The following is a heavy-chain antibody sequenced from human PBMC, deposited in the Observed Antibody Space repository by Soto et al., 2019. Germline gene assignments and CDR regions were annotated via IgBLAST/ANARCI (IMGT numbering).Heavy chain of an antibody. CDR1: GGSVNGYY. Sequence: QVHLQQWGAGLLKPSETLSLTCAVYGGSVNGYYWNWIRQPPGKGLEWIGEINHTGGTHYNPSLKSRVTIAVDTSKHQFSLRLSSVTAADTAIYYCATRITVFGLLIPPFDPWGQGTQVTVSS. D-gene: IGHD3-3*01. J-gene: IGHJ5*02. CDR3: ATRITVFGLLIPPFDP. CDR2: INHTGGT. V-gene: IGHV4-34*02.